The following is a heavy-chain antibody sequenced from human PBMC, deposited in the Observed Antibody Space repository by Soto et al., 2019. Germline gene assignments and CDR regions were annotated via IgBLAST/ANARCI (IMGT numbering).Heavy chain of an antibody. CDR2: IYYSGST. J-gene: IGHJ6*02. D-gene: IGHD3-10*01. CDR1: GGSISSDGYY. Sequence: QVQLQESGPGLVKPSQTLSLTCTVSGGSISSDGYYWSWIRQHPGKGLEWIGYIYYSGSTYYNPSLKSRVTISVATSKNHFSLKLSSVTAADTAVYYCARDYGSGSMDVWGQGTTVTGSS. V-gene: IGHV4-31*03. CDR3: ARDYGSGSMDV.